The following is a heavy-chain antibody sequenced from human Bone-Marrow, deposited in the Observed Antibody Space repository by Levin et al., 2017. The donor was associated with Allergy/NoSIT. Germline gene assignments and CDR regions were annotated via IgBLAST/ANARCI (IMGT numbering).Heavy chain of an antibody. D-gene: IGHD2-21*01. CDR1: GFTFDDYA. CDR3: ALSGELDCVPNVGY. J-gene: IGHJ4*02. CDR2: INWNGEST. V-gene: IGHV3-20*04. Sequence: GESLKISCSTSGFTFDDYAMSWVRQVPGKGLEWVSEINWNGESTGYADSVKGRFTISRDSAKKSLYLEMNSLRVEDTALYYCALSGELDCVPNVGYWGQGTLVTVSS.